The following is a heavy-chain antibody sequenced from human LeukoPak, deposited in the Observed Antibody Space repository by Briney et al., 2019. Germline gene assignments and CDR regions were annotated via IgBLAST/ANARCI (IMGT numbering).Heavy chain of an antibody. CDR2: IFHSGST. Sequence: PSQTLSLTCAVSGGSISSGGYSWSWIRQPPGKGLEWIGYIFHSGSTNYNPSLKSRVTMSVDTSKNQFSLKLSSVTAADTAVYYCARESSSGKIDCWGQGTLVTVSS. CDR1: GGSISSGGYS. V-gene: IGHV4-30-2*01. CDR3: ARESSSGKIDC. J-gene: IGHJ4*02. D-gene: IGHD6-6*01.